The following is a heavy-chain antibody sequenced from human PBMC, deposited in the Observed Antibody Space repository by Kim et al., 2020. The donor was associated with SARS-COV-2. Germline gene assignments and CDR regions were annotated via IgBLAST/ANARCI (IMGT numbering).Heavy chain of an antibody. J-gene: IGHJ4*02. V-gene: IGHV4-30-2*01. CDR2: IYHSGST. CDR3: AREGQGGFSFDY. Sequence: SETLSLTCAVSGGSISSGGYSWSWIRQPPGKGLEWIGYIYHSGSTYYNPSLKSRVTISVDRSKNQFSLKLSSVTAADTAVYYCAREGQGGFSFDYWGQGTLVTVSS. CDR1: GGSISSGGYS. D-gene: IGHD2-15*01.